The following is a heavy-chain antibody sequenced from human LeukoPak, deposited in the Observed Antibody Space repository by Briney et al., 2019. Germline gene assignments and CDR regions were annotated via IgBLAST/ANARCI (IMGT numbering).Heavy chain of an antibody. V-gene: IGHV4-4*07. Sequence: SETLSLTCTVSGGSISIYYWSWIRQPAGKGLEWIGRIYTSGSTNYNPSLKSRVTISVDTSKNQFSLKLSSVTAADTALYFCARETSYYGSGSYYRVDWVHPRGQGTLVTVSS. CDR2: IYTSGST. CDR3: ARETSYYGSGSYYRVDWVHP. D-gene: IGHD3-10*01. CDR1: GGSISIYY. J-gene: IGHJ5*02.